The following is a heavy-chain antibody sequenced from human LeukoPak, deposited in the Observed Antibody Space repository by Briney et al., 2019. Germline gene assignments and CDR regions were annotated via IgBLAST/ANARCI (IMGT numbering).Heavy chain of an antibody. V-gene: IGHV3-23*01. CDR1: GFTFSSHA. Sequence: PGGSLSLSCAASGFTFSSHAMSWVRQAPGKGLEWVSAISGSGGTIYYADSARGRFTISRDNSKNTLYLQMNSLRAEDTAVYYCAKRGIYCSRTSCYPNYFDYWGQGTLVTVSS. D-gene: IGHD2-2*01. CDR3: AKRGIYCSRTSCYPNYFDY. CDR2: ISGSGGTI. J-gene: IGHJ4*02.